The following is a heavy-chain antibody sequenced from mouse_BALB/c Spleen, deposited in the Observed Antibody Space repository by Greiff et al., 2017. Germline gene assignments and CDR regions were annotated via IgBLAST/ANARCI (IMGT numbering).Heavy chain of an antibody. J-gene: IGHJ4*01. V-gene: IGHV3-2*02. CDR1: GYSITSDYA. Sequence: VQLKESGPGLVKPSQSLSLTCTVTGYSITSDYAWNWIRQFPGNKLEWMGYISYSGSTSYNPSLKSRISITRDTSKNQFFLQLNSVTTEDTATYYCAREGYDDTLAMDYWGQGTSVTVSS. CDR3: AREGYDDTLAMDY. CDR2: ISYSGST. D-gene: IGHD2-14*01.